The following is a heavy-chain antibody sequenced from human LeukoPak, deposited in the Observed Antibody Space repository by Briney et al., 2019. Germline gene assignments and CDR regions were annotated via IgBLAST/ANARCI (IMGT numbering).Heavy chain of an antibody. J-gene: IGHJ4*02. D-gene: IGHD6-19*01. V-gene: IGHV1-69*01. CDR3: ARERRSSQYSSGWTNFDY. CDR2: IIPIFGTA. Sequence: ASVKVSCKASGGTLSSYAISWVRQAPGQGLEWMGGIIPIFGTANYAQKFQGRVTITADESTSTAYMELSSLRSEDTAVYYCARERRSSQYSSGWTNFDYWGQGTLVTVSS. CDR1: GGTLSSYA.